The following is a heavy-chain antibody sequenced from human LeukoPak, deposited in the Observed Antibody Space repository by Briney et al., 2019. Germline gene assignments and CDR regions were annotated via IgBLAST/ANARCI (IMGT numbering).Heavy chain of an antibody. J-gene: IGHJ5*02. Sequence: GGSLRLSCAASGFTVSSNYMSWVRQAPGKGLEWVSVIYSGGSTYYADSVKGRFTISRDNAKNSLYLQMISLRAEDTAVYYCARDRTRVHWFDPWGQGTLVTVSS. CDR2: IYSGGST. D-gene: IGHD1-14*01. CDR1: GFTVSSNY. CDR3: ARDRTRVHWFDP. V-gene: IGHV3-53*01.